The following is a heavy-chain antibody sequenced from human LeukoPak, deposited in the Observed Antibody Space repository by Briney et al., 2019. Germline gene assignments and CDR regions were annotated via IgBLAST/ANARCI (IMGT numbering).Heavy chain of an antibody. Sequence: SVKVSCKASGGTFSSYAISWVRKAPGPGLEWMGGIIPIFGTANYAQKFQGRVTITADESTSTAYMELRSLRSDDKAVYYCASSYYYDSSGHYYAEYCQHWGQGTLVTVSS. CDR1: GGTFSSYA. J-gene: IGHJ1*01. CDR2: IIPIFGTA. V-gene: IGHV1-69*13. CDR3: ASSYYYDSSGHYYAEYCQH. D-gene: IGHD3-22*01.